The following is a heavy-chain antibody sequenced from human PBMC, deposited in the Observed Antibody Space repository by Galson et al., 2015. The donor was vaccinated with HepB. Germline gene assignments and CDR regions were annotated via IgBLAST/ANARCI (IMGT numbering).Heavy chain of an antibody. CDR3: ARGGGLGFYDFWSGYIPRLTHAFDI. V-gene: IGHV4-59*01. D-gene: IGHD3-3*01. Sequence: LSLTCTVSGGSISSYYWSWIRQPPGKGLEWIGYIYYSGSTNYNPSLKSRVTISVDTSKNQFSLKLSSVTAADTAVYYCARGGGLGFYDFWSGYIPRLTHAFDIWGQGTMVTVSS. CDR1: GGSISSYY. J-gene: IGHJ3*02. CDR2: IYYSGST.